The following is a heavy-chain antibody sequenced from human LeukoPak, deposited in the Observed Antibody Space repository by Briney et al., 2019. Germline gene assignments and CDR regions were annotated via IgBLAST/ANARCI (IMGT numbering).Heavy chain of an antibody. V-gene: IGHV3-7*01. CDR2: IKQDGSEK. CDR1: GFTFMSYW. CDR3: ARVGVVVNYFDY. D-gene: IGHD3-22*01. Sequence: GGSLRLSCAASGFTFMSYWMSWVRQAPGKGLEWVANIKQDGSEKYYVDSVKGRCTISRDNAKNSLYLQMNSLRAEDTAVYYCARVGVVVNYFDYWGQGTLVTVSS. J-gene: IGHJ4*02.